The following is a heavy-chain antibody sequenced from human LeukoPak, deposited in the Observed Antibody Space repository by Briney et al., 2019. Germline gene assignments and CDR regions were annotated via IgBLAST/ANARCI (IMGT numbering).Heavy chain of an antibody. V-gene: IGHV4-59*01. CDR2: IYDSGST. D-gene: IGHD3-10*01. CDR3: ATIRGVIITGFDY. J-gene: IGHJ4*02. Sequence: PSETLSLTCIVSGDSISSYFWSWIRLPPGRGLEWIGYIYDSGSTNYNPSLSSRVTMSVDTSKNQFSLKLTSVTAADTAVYYCATIRGVIITGFDYWGQGTLVTVSS. CDR1: GDSISSYF.